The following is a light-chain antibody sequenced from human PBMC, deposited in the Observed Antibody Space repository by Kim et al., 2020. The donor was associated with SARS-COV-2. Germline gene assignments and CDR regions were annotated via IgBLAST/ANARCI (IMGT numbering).Light chain of an antibody. J-gene: IGLJ1*01. CDR3: LLSYSGAGV. CDR1: TGAVTSGHW. CDR2: DTI. V-gene: IGLV7-46*01. Sequence: PGGTITLTCGSSTGAVTSGHWPHWFQQKPGQAPTSLIYDTIKRHSWAPARFSGSLLGGKAALTLSGAQPEDEAEYYCLLSYSGAGVFGTGTKVTVL.